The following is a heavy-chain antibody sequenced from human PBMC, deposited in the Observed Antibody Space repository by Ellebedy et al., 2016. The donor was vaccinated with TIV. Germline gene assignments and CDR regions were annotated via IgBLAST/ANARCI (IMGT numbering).Heavy chain of an antibody. CDR3: AKDTSYSGSYSDY. V-gene: IGHV3-9*01. CDR2: ISWNSGRI. CDR1: GFTFDDYA. Sequence: SLKISXAASGFTFDDYAMHWVRQAPGKGLEWVSGISWNSGRIGYADSVKGRFTISRDNAKNSLYLQMNSLRAEDTALYYCAKDTSYSGSYSDYWGQGTLVTVSS. J-gene: IGHJ4*02. D-gene: IGHD1-26*01.